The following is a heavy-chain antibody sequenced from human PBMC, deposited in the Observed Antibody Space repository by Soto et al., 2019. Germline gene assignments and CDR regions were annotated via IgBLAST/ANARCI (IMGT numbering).Heavy chain of an antibody. CDR2: IIPIFGRA. J-gene: IGHJ5*02. V-gene: IGHV1-69*01. D-gene: IGHD4-17*01. CDR3: AINYGDSGSKNYLFDP. Sequence: QVQLVQSGAEVKKPGSSVKVSCKASGGTFSSYAISWVRQAPGQGLEWMGGIIPIFGRANYAQKFQGSVTITADESTSTAYMELSSLRSEDTAVYYCAINYGDSGSKNYLFDPWGHGTLLTVSS. CDR1: GGTFSSYA.